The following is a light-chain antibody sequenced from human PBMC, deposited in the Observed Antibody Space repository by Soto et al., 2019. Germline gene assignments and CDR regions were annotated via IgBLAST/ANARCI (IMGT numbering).Light chain of an antibody. CDR1: QGISNY. J-gene: IGKJ4*01. CDR2: AAS. CDR3: QKYTNVPA. V-gene: IGKV1-27*01. Sequence: DIQMTHSPSSLSASVGDRVTITCRASQGISNYLAWYQQIPGKVPKLLISAASTLQSGVPSRFSGSGSGTDFTLNISSLQPEDVATYYCQKYTNVPAFGGGTKVEIK.